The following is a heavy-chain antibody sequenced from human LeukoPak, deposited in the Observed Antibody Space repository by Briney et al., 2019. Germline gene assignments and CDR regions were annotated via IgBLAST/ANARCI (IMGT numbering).Heavy chain of an antibody. CDR2: ISGSGGST. V-gene: IGHV3-23*01. CDR1: GFTFSGCT. Sequence: GGSLRLSCAASGFTFSGCTMTWVRQAPGKGLEWVSAISGSGGSTNYADSVKGRFTISRDNSKNTLYLQMNSLRPEDTAVYYCAKGFSSVWYYFDYWGQGTLVTVSS. D-gene: IGHD6-19*01. J-gene: IGHJ4*02. CDR3: AKGFSSVWYYFDY.